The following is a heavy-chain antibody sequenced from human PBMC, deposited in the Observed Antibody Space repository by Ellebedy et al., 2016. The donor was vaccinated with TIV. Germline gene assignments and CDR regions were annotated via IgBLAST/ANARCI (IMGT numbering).Heavy chain of an antibody. V-gene: IGHV3-23*01. D-gene: IGHD2-15*01. CDR3: ASRYCSGGSCYYFDY. CDR1: GFTFSSYA. J-gene: IGHJ4*02. CDR2: ISGSGGST. Sequence: GGSLRLSXAASGFTFSSYAMSWVRQAPGKGLEWVSAISGSGGSTYYADSVKGRFTISRDNSKNTLYLQMNSLRAEDTAVYYCASRYCSGGSCYYFDYWGQGTLVTVSS.